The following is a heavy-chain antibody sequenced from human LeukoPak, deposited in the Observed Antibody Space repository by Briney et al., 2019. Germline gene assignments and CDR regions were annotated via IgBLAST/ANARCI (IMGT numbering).Heavy chain of an antibody. D-gene: IGHD2-2*01. CDR1: GGSISSYY. CDR3: ARQVCSSTSCYPYYYYGMDV. V-gene: IGHV4-59*01. J-gene: IGHJ6*02. CDR2: IYYSGST. Sequence: SETLSLTCTVSGGSISSYYWSWIRQPPGKGLEWIGYIYYSGSTNYNPSLKSRVTIPVDTSKNQFSLKLSSVTAADTAVYYCARQVCSSTSCYPYYYYGMDVWGQGTTVTVSS.